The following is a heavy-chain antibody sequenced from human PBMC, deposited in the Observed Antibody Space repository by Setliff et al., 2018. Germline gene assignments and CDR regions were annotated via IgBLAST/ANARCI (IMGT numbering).Heavy chain of an antibody. Sequence: ASVKVSCKASGYTFTSYGINWVRQAPGQGLEWMGWINAYAQKFQGRVTMTSDTSISTAYMELSRLRSDDTAVYYCARVIRNVNFDYWGQGTLVTVSS. CDR3: ARVIRNVNFDY. CDR1: GYTFTSYG. D-gene: IGHD1-1*01. CDR2: INA. V-gene: IGHV1-18*01. J-gene: IGHJ4*02.